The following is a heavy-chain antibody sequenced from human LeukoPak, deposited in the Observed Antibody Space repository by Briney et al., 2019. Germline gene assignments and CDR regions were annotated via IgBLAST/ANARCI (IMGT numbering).Heavy chain of an antibody. V-gene: IGHV4-59*08. Sequence: PSETLSLTCTVSGGSISRYYWSWIRQPPGKGLEWIGYIYHSGNTNYNPSLKSRVTMSVDTSKNQFSLKLSSVTAADTAVYYCARPRTYCGGDCFSYSFDLWGQGTLVTVSS. CDR3: ARPRTYCGGDCFSYSFDL. CDR2: IYHSGNT. D-gene: IGHD2-21*02. CDR1: GGSISRYY. J-gene: IGHJ3*01.